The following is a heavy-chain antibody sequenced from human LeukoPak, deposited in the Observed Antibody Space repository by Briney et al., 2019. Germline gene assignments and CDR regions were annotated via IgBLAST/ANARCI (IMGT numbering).Heavy chain of an antibody. CDR3: AREYYDYVWGSYRLGPYFDY. D-gene: IGHD3-16*02. J-gene: IGHJ4*02. CDR2: ISAYNDNT. CDR1: GYTFTSYG. Sequence: ASVKVSCKASGYTFTSYGISWVRQAPGQGLEWMGWISAYNDNTNYAQKLQGRVTMTTDTSTSTAYMELRSLRSDDTAVYYCAREYYDYVWGSYRLGPYFDYWGQGTLVTVSS. V-gene: IGHV1-18*01.